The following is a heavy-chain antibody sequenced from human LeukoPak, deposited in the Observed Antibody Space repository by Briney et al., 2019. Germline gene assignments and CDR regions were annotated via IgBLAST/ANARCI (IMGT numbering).Heavy chain of an antibody. Sequence: PSGTLSLTCAVSGGSISSYSWSWIRQPPGKGLEWVAYIYISGDTDSHPSLKSRVTISVDSSKNQISLKLSSVTAADTAVYYCARRGADMATIPDYHYYYMDVWGKGATVTVS. D-gene: IGHD5-24*01. CDR3: ARRGADMATIPDYHYYYMDV. J-gene: IGHJ6*03. V-gene: IGHV4-4*09. CDR2: IYISGDT. CDR1: GGSISSYS.